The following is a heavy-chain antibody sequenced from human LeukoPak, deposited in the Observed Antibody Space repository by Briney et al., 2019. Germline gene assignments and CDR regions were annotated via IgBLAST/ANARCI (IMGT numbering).Heavy chain of an antibody. V-gene: IGHV1-2*02. J-gene: IGHJ4*02. Sequence: ASVKVSCKASGYTFTGYYMHWVRQAPGQGLEWMGWINPNSGGTNYAQQFQGRVTMTRDTSISTAYMELSRLRSDDTAVYYCARDSTYCSGGSCYPDYWGEGTLVTVSS. CDR2: INPNSGGT. CDR1: GYTFTGYY. CDR3: ARDSTYCSGGSCYPDY. D-gene: IGHD2-15*01.